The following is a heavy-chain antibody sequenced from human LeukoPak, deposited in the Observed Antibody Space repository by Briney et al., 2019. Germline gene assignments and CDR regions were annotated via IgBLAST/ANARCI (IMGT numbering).Heavy chain of an antibody. CDR1: GYTFTSYG. CDR2: ISAYNGNT. D-gene: IGHD2-2*03. Sequence: ASVKVSCKASGYTFTSYGISWVRQAPGQGLEWMGWISAYNGNTNYAQRLQGRVTMTTDTSTSTAYMELRSLRSDDTAVYYCARLGYCSSTSCYDRYNWFDPWGQGTLVTVSS. J-gene: IGHJ5*02. CDR3: ARLGYCSSTSCYDRYNWFDP. V-gene: IGHV1-18*01.